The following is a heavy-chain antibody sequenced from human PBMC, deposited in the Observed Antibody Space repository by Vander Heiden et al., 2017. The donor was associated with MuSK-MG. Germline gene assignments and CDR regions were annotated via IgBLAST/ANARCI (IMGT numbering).Heavy chain of an antibody. D-gene: IGHD6-13*01. CDR3: AKAKGLYSSSSGDAFDI. Sequence: EVQLVESGGGLVQPGRSLRLSCAASGFTFDDYAMHWVRQAPGKGLEWVSGISWNSGSIGYADSVKGRFTISRDNAKNSLYLQMNSLRAEDTALYYCAKAKGLYSSSSGDAFDIWGQGTMVTVSS. J-gene: IGHJ3*02. V-gene: IGHV3-9*01. CDR1: GFTFDDYA. CDR2: ISWNSGSI.